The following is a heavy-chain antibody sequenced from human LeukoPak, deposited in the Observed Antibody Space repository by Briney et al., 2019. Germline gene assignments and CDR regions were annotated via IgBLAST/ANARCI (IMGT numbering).Heavy chain of an antibody. CDR3: ASHFRIAVAGLGAFDI. D-gene: IGHD6-19*01. V-gene: IGHV3-66*04. CDR1: GFTASNNY. CDR2: IYSGGST. Sequence: GGSLRLSCAASGFTASNNYMSWVRQAPGKGLEWVSVIYSGGSTYYADSVKGRFTISRDNSKNTLYLQMNSLRAEDTAVYYCASHFRIAVAGLGAFDIWGQGTMVTVSS. J-gene: IGHJ3*02.